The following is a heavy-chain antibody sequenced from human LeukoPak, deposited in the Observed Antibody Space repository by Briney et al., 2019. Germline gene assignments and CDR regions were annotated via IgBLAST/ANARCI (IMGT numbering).Heavy chain of an antibody. J-gene: IGHJ4*02. Sequence: GGSLRLSCAASGFTFSSYSMNWVRQAPGKGLEWVSSISSSSSYIYYADSVKGRFTISRDNAKNSLYLQMNSPRAEDTAVYYCARAVVGATADYWGQGTLVTVSS. V-gene: IGHV3-21*01. D-gene: IGHD1-26*01. CDR2: ISSSSSYI. CDR3: ARAVVGATADY. CDR1: GFTFSSYS.